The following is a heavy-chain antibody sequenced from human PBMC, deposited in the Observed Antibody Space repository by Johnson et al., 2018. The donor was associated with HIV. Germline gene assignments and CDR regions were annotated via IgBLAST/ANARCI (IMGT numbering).Heavy chain of an antibody. CDR2: INWNGGST. D-gene: IGHD1-26*01. CDR1: GFTFDDYG. Sequence: VKLVESGGGVVQPGRSLRLSCAASGFTFDDYGMSWVRQAPGKGLEWVSGINWNGGSTGYADSVKGRFTISRDNSKNTLYLQMNSLRTEDTAVYYCATVGLGVGANPLWGQGTMVTVSS. V-gene: IGHV3-20*04. CDR3: ATVGLGVGANPL. J-gene: IGHJ3*01.